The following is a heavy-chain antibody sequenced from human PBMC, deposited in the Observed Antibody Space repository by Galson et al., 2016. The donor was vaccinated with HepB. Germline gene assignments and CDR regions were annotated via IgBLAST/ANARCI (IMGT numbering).Heavy chain of an antibody. CDR2: IGGGGGKT. CDR1: GFTFTNYA. J-gene: IGHJ4*02. CDR3: TKDVGPIFYDY. D-gene: IGHD1-26*01. V-gene: IGHV3-23*01. Sequence: SLRLSCAASGFTFTNYAMAWVRQAPGKGLEWVANIGGGGGKTHYADSVKGRFTISRDNSKNTLYLQMNSLRAEDTAVYYCTKDVGPIFYDYWGQGTLVTVSS.